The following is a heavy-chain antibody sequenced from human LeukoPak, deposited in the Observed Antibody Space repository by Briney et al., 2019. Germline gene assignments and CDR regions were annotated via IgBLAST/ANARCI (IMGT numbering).Heavy chain of an antibody. V-gene: IGHV3-33*01. CDR2: IWYDGSNK. CDR3: ARIFTMVRGVIIIYYYGMDV. Sequence: GGSLRLSCAASGFTFSTYGIHWVRQAPGKGLEWVAVIWYDGSNKFYADSVKGRFTISRDNSKNTLYLQMNSLRAEDTAVYYCARIFTMVRGVIIIYYYGMDVWGQGTTVTVSS. D-gene: IGHD3-10*01. CDR1: GFTFSTYG. J-gene: IGHJ6*02.